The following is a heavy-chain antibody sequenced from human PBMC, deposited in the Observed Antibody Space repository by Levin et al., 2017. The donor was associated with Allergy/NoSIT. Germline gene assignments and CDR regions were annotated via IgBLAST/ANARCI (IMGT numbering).Heavy chain of an antibody. CDR3: ATIESGYYAPRPFDQ. J-gene: IGHJ4*02. V-gene: IGHV1-2*02. CDR1: GYRFSGYH. Sequence: ASVKVSCKTSGYRFSGYHMHWMRQAPGQGLEWMGWINPNSGDINYAQRFQGRVTMTRDTFISTAYMELRSLTSDATAIYYCATIESGYYAPRPFDQWGQGTLVTVSS. D-gene: IGHD3-22*01. CDR2: INPNSGDI.